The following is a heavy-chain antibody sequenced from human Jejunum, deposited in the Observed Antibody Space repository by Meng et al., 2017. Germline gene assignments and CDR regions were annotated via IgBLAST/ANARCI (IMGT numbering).Heavy chain of an antibody. D-gene: IGHD1-26*01. Sequence: APCPGLRMPSRTLSPACAVTGCSISSSGWGSWLRLPPGKGLKWIGEIQHSGSTNYNPSLKSRVTFSVDNSKNQFSLKLNSVAAADTAVYYCAREWSGSYRHFDYWGQGTLVTVSS. CDR1: GCSISSSGW. V-gene: IGHV4-4*02. J-gene: IGHJ4*02. CDR3: AREWSGSYRHFDY. CDR2: IQHSGST.